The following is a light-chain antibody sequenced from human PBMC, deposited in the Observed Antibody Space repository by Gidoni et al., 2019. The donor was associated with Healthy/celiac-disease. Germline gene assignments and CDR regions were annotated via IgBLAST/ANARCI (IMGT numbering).Light chain of an antibody. CDR3: QVWDSSSDHLVV. CDR1: NIGSKS. CDR2: YDS. V-gene: IGLV3-21*04. J-gene: IGLJ2*01. Sequence: YALALPPPLSVAPWKTARITWGGNNIGSKSVHWYQQKPGQAPVLVIYYDSDRPSGIPERFSGSNSGNTATLTISRVEAGDETDYYCQVWDSSSDHLVVFGGGTKLTVL.